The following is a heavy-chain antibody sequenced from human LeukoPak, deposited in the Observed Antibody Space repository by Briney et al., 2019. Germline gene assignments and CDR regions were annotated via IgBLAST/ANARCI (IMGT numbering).Heavy chain of an antibody. V-gene: IGHV4-34*01. D-gene: IGHD6-19*01. Sequence: SETLSLTCAVYGGSFSGYYWGWIRQPPGKGLEWIGEINHSGSTNYNPSLKSRVTISVDTSKNQFSLKLSSVTAADTAVYYCARSAFVSGWYSSGYWGQGTLVTVSS. CDR1: GGSFSGYY. CDR3: ARSAFVSGWYSSGY. J-gene: IGHJ4*02. CDR2: INHSGST.